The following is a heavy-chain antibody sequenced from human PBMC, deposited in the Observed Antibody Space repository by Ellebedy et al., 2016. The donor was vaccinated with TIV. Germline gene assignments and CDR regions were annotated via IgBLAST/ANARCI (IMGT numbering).Heavy chain of an antibody. Sequence: GESLKISCAASGFTFSSYAMSWVRQAPGKGLEWVSAISGSGGSTYYADSVKGRFTISRDNSKNTLYLQMNSLRAEDTAVYYCAKDREYSSGWYNKFFDYWGQGTLVTVSS. J-gene: IGHJ4*02. CDR3: AKDREYSSGWYNKFFDY. V-gene: IGHV3-23*01. D-gene: IGHD6-19*01. CDR2: ISGSGGST. CDR1: GFTFSSYA.